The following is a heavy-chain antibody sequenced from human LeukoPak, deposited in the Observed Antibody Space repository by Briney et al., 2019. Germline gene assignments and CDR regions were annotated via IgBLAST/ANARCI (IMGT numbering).Heavy chain of an antibody. Sequence: GGSLRLSCAASGFTFSAFGMHGVRQAPGKGLEWMAVISYDGSYEYFADSVKGRFTISRDNSKNTLYLQINSLRAEDTAMYYCAKEENTAANSWGQGTLVTVSS. D-gene: IGHD5-18*01. V-gene: IGHV3-30*18. CDR3: AKEENTAANS. J-gene: IGHJ4*02. CDR2: ISYDGSYE. CDR1: GFTFSAFG.